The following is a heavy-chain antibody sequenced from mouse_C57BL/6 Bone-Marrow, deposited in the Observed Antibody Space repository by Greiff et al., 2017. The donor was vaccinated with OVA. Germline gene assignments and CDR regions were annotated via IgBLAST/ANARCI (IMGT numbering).Heavy chain of an antibody. CDR3: ARQYAMDY. CDR2: INPGSGGT. Sequence: VQLQQSGAELVRPGTSVKMSCKASGYAFTNYLIEWVKQRPGQGLEWIGVINPGSGGTNYNEKFKGKATLTADKASSTAYMQLSSLTSEDSAVYFCARQYAMDYWGQGTSVTVSS. V-gene: IGHV1-54*01. J-gene: IGHJ4*01. CDR1: GYAFTNYL.